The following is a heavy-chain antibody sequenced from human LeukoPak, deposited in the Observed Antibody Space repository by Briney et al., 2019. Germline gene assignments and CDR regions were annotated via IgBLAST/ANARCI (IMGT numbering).Heavy chain of an antibody. J-gene: IGHJ5*02. CDR1: GYTLTELS. CDR2: FDPEDGET. D-gene: IGHD3-10*01. Sequence: ASVKVSCKVSGYTLTELSMHWVRQAPGKGLEWMGGFDPEDGETIYAQKFQGRVTMTEDTSTDTAYMELSSLRSEDTAVYYCARDTHYYGSEPNRFDPWGQGTLVTVSS. V-gene: IGHV1-24*01. CDR3: ARDTHYYGSEPNRFDP.